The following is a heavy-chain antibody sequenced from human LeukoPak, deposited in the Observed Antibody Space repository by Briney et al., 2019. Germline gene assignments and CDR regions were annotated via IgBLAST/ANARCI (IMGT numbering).Heavy chain of an antibody. Sequence: SVTVSCKVSGYTLTELSLHWMRQAPGKGLEWMGGFDPEDGETIYAQKFQGRVTMTEDTSTDTAYMELSSLRSENTAVYYCATDHPTTVTTALDYWGQGTLVTVSS. J-gene: IGHJ4*02. CDR3: ATDHPTTVTTALDY. V-gene: IGHV1-24*01. CDR1: GYTLTELS. D-gene: IGHD4-17*01. CDR2: FDPEDGET.